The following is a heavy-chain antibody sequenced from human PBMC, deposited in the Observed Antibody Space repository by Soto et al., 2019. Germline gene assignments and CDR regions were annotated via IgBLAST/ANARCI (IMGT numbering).Heavy chain of an antibody. CDR1: GYSFTIYG. V-gene: IGHV1-18*01. CDR3: VRDSSVPLIHPDFYYYMDV. D-gene: IGHD5-18*01. CDR2: ISARTANT. Sequence: ASVKVSCKASGYSFTIYGITWVRQAPGQGLEWMGWISARTANTNYAEKFQGRVTMTTDTSTNTAYMELRSLRSDDTAVYYCVRDSSVPLIHPDFYYYMDVWAEGTTVTVSS. J-gene: IGHJ6*03.